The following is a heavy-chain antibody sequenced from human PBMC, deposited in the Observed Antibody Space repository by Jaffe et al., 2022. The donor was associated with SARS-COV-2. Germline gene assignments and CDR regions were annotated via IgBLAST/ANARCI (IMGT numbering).Heavy chain of an antibody. CDR1: GYSFTSYW. V-gene: IGHV5-51*01. CDR2: IYPGDSDT. CDR3: ARITYYYDSSRGWFDP. Sequence: EVQLVQSGAEVKKPGESLKISCKGSGYSFTSYWIGWVRQMPGKGLEWMGIIYPGDSDTRYSPSFQGQVTISADKSISTAYLQWSSLKASDTAMYYCARITYYYDSSRGWFDPWGQGTLVTVSS. J-gene: IGHJ5*02. D-gene: IGHD3-22*01.